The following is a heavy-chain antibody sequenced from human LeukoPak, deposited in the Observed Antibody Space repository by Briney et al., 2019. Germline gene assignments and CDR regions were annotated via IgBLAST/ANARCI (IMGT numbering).Heavy chain of an antibody. CDR3: ANTGYSVDY. Sequence: GGSLRLSCAASGFSLSTYWMTWVRQAPGKGLEWVARIKQDGSEKYYVDSVKGRFTISRDNAKNSLHLQMNSLRADDTAVYYCANTGYSVDYWGQGTLVTVSS. J-gene: IGHJ4*02. CDR1: GFSLSTYW. D-gene: IGHD6-13*01. V-gene: IGHV3-7*05. CDR2: IKQDGSEK.